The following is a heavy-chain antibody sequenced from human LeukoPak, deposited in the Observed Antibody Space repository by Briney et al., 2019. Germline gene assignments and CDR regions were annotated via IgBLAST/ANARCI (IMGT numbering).Heavy chain of an antibody. D-gene: IGHD3-22*01. Sequence: GASVKVSCKASGYTFTSYGISWVRQAPGQGLEWMGWISAYNGNTNYAQKLQGRVTMTTDTSTSTADRELRSRRSDDTAVYYCARDWGSEDFYDSSGYHYGDAFDIWGQGTMVTVSS. CDR1: GYTFTSYG. J-gene: IGHJ3*02. V-gene: IGHV1-18*01. CDR3: ARDWGSEDFYDSSGYHYGDAFDI. CDR2: ISAYNGNT.